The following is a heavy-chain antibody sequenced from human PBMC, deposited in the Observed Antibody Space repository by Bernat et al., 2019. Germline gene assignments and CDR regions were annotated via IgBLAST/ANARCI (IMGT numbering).Heavy chain of an antibody. V-gene: IGHV4-39*01. CDR1: GGSISSSSYY. CDR3: ARASGWYEDY. D-gene: IGHD6-19*01. Sequence: QPQLQESGPGLVKPSETLSLTCTVSGGSISSSSYYWGWIRQPPGKGLEWIGSIYYSGSTYYNPSLKSRVTISVETSKNQFSLKLSSVTAADTAVYYCARASGWYEDYWGQGTLVTVSS. J-gene: IGHJ4*02. CDR2: IYYSGST.